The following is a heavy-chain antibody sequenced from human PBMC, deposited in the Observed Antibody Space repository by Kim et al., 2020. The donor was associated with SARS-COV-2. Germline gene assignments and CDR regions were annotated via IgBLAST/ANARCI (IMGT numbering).Heavy chain of an antibody. J-gene: IGHJ5*02. Sequence: ASVKVSCKASGYNFNGYYIHWVRQAPGQGLQWMGWMNPKNGDANFAQKFEERATMTRDMSTTTAYMELTRLSSDDTAIYYCARENYSDAWGQGTLVTVSS. CDR1: GYNFNGYY. V-gene: IGHV1-2*02. D-gene: IGHD2-21*01. CDR2: MNPKNGDA. CDR3: ARENYSDA.